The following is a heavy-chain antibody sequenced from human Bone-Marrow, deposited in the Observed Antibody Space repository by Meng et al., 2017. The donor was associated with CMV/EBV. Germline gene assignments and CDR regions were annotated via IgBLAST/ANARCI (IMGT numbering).Heavy chain of an antibody. CDR1: GGTFSRYD. CDR2: IIPIFGTA. D-gene: IGHD3-10*01. CDR3: ARGESRYYYGMDV. Sequence: KDSGGTFSRYDISWVRQAPGQGLEWMGGIIPIFGTANYAQKFQGRVTITTDESTSTAYMELSSLRSEDTAVYYCARGESRYYYGMDVWGQGTTVTVSS. V-gene: IGHV1-69*05. J-gene: IGHJ6*02.